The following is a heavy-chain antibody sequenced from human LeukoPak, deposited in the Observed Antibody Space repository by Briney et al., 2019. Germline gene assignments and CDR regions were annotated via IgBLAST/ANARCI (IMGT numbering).Heavy chain of an antibody. V-gene: IGHV4-4*02. J-gene: IGHJ4*02. Sequence: PSGTLSLTCAVSGGSIRSSNWWSWVRPPPGKGLEWIGEIYHSGSTNYNPSLKSRVTISVDKSKNQFSLKLSSVTAADTAVYYCAREPLVFDGRVSNWGQGTLVTVSS. D-gene: IGHD2-15*01. CDR1: GGSIRSSNW. CDR2: IYHSGST. CDR3: AREPLVFDGRVSN.